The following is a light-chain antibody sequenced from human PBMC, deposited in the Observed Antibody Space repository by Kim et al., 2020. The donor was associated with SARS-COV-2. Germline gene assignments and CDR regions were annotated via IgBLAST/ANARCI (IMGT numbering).Light chain of an antibody. CDR2: DVS. J-gene: IGLJ1*01. Sequence: QSALTQPRSVSGSPGQSVTISCTGTSSDVGGYNYVSWYQQHPGKAPKLMIYDVSKRPSGVPDRFSGSKSGNTASLTVSGLQAEDEADYYCCSYAGSYTYVLDTGTKVTV. CDR3: CSYAGSYTYV. CDR1: SSDVGGYNY. V-gene: IGLV2-11*01.